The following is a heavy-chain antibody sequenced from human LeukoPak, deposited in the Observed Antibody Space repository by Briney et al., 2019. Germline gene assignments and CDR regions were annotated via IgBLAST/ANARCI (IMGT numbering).Heavy chain of an antibody. J-gene: IGHJ4*02. CDR2: IIPIFGTA. CDR1: GGTFSSYA. Sequence: ASVKVSCKASGGTFSSYAISWVRQAPGQGLEWMGGIIPIFGTANYAQKFQGRVTITADESTSTAYMELSSLRSEDTAVYYCATGLPLYCFDYWGQGTLVTVSS. D-gene: IGHD5-12*01. V-gene: IGHV1-69*13. CDR3: ATGLPLYCFDY.